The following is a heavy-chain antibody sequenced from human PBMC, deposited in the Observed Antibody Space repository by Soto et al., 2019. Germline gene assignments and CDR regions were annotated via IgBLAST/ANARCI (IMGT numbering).Heavy chain of an antibody. Sequence: PGGSLRLSCAASGFTFSSYGMHWVRQAPGKGLEWVAVISYDGSNKYYADSVKGRFTISRDNSKNTLYLQMNSLRAEDTAVYYCAKGGYSYGYDWFDPWGQGTLVTGSS. CDR3: AKGGYSYGYDWFDP. CDR2: ISYDGSNK. CDR1: GFTFSSYG. V-gene: IGHV3-30*18. D-gene: IGHD5-18*01. J-gene: IGHJ5*02.